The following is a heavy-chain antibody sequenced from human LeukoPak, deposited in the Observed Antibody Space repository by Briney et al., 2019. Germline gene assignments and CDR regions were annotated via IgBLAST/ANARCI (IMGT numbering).Heavy chain of an antibody. CDR2: ISWNSGSI. Sequence: GRSLRLSRAASGFTFDDYAMHWVRQAPGKGLEWVSGISWNSGSIGYADSVKGRFTISRDNAKNSLYLQMNSLRAEDTALYYCARVYSSPSGYFDYWGQGTLVTVSS. CDR1: GFTFDDYA. CDR3: ARVYSSPSGYFDY. J-gene: IGHJ4*02. V-gene: IGHV3-9*01. D-gene: IGHD6-6*01.